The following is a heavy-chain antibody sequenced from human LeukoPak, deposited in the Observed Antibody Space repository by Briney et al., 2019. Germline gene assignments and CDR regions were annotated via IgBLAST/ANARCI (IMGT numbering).Heavy chain of an antibody. V-gene: IGHV1-18*01. CDR3: ARARGDYDYVWGSYPKYYFDY. D-gene: IGHD3-16*02. Sequence: GASVKVSCKASGYTFTSYGISLVRQAPGQGLEWIGWISAYNGKSNYAQKLQGRVTMTTDTSTSTAYMELRSLRSDDTAVYYCARARGDYDYVWGSYPKYYFDYWGPGTLVTVSS. CDR2: ISAYNGKS. CDR1: GYTFTSYG. J-gene: IGHJ4*02.